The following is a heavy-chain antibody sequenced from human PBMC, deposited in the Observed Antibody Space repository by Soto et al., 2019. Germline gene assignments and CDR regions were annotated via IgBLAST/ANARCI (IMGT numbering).Heavy chain of an antibody. Sequence: ASVKVSCKASGYTFTGYYMHWVRQAPGQGLEWMGWINPNSGGTNYAQKIQGWVTMTRDTSISTAYMELSRLRSDDTAVYYCARGGVIAPYYYYMDVWGKGTTVTVSS. CDR1: GYTFTGYY. V-gene: IGHV1-2*04. CDR2: INPNSGGT. CDR3: ARGGVIAPYYYYMDV. D-gene: IGHD2-21*01. J-gene: IGHJ6*03.